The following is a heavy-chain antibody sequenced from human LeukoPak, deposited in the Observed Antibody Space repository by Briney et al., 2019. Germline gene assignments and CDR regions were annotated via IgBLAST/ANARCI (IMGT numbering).Heavy chain of an antibody. J-gene: IGHJ4*02. V-gene: IGHV3-48*03. CDR3: ATTSPRYCSRTSCFGGFFDY. CDR2: ISGGGTNV. CDR1: GFTFSGYE. Sequence: GGSLRLSCVASGFTFSGYEVHWVRQAPGKGLEWISYISGGGTNVDYADSVKGRFTISRDNAKNSLYLQMNSLRAEGTAVYYCATTSPRYCSRTSCFGGFFDYWGQGTLVTVSS. D-gene: IGHD2-2*01.